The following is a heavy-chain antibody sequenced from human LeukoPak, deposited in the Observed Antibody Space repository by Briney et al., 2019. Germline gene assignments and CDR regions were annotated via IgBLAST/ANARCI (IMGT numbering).Heavy chain of an antibody. CDR2: IYYSGST. CDR3: ARSRSGYSWFDP. J-gene: IGHJ5*02. Sequence: SETLSLTCTVSGGSISSYYWSWIRQPPGKGLEWIGYIYYSGSTNYNPSLKSRVTISVDTSKNQFSLKLSSVTAADTAVYYCARSRSGYSWFDPWGQGTLVTVSS. CDR1: GGSISSYY. V-gene: IGHV4-59*12. D-gene: IGHD3-3*01.